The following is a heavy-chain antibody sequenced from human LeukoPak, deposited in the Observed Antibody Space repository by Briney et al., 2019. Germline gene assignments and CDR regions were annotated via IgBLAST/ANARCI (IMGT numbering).Heavy chain of an antibody. CDR1: GFTFSNYA. V-gene: IGHV3-23*01. D-gene: IGHD5-12*01. CDR2: TSGSGDST. J-gene: IGHJ4*02. CDR3: ARWLRRPIDY. Sequence: GGSLRLSCAASGFTFSNYAMTWVRQAPGKGLEWVSSTSGSGDSTYYADSVKGRFTISRDNSRRTLYLQMNNLRAEDTAVYYCARWLRRPIDYWGQGTLVTVSS.